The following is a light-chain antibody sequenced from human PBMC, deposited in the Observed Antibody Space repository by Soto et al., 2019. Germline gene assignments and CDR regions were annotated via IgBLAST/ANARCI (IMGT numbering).Light chain of an antibody. CDR3: QTWVSGTRV. Sequence: QSVLTQSSSASASLGASVKLTCTLATGHTNYVIAWHQQQPEKGPRYLMKLCSDGRYIKGDGIPDRFSGSSSGAECYLTISNLQSEDEADYYCQTWVSGTRVFGGGTKLTVL. J-gene: IGLJ3*02. V-gene: IGLV4-69*01. CDR2: LCSDGRY. CDR1: TGHTNYV.